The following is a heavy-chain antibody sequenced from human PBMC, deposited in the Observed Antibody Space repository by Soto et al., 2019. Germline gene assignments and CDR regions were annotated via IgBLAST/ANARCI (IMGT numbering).Heavy chain of an antibody. Sequence: GESLKISCKGSGYSFANYWIGWVRQMPGRGLEWMGVIYPADSDTRYSPSFQGQVTISADTSINTAYLQWSSLKASDTAIYYCARHYRRTVADYWCQGTLVTVSS. V-gene: IGHV5-51*01. J-gene: IGHJ4*02. CDR3: ARHYRRTVADY. D-gene: IGHD4-17*01. CDR1: GYSFANYW. CDR2: IYPADSDT.